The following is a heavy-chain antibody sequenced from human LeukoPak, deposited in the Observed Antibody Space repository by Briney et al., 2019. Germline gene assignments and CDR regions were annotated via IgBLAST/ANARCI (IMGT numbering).Heavy chain of an antibody. Sequence: SETLSLTCTVSGGSISSYYWSWIRQPAGKGLEWIGRIYTSGSTNYNPSLKSRVTMSVDTSKNQFSLKLSSVTAADTAVYYCARDTNVEVVATPDIWGQGTMVTVSS. CDR2: IYTSGST. D-gene: IGHD5-12*01. J-gene: IGHJ3*02. CDR3: ARDTNVEVVATPDI. CDR1: GGSISSYY. V-gene: IGHV4-4*07.